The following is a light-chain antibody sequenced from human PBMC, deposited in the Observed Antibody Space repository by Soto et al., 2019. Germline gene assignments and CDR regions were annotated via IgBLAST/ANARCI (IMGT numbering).Light chain of an antibody. J-gene: IGLJ2*01. CDR1: SSNIGNNY. V-gene: IGLV1-51*01. Sequence: QSVLTQPPSVSAAPGQTVTISCSGSSSNIGNNYVSWYQQLPGTAPKLLIYDNNKRPSGIPDRFSGSKAGTAGTLDITRLQPWDEADYYCATWDGRLPAEGFGGGTKVTL. CDR2: DNN. CDR3: ATWDGRLPAEG.